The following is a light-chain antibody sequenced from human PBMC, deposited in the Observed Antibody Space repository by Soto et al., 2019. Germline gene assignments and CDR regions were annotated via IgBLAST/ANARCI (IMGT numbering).Light chain of an antibody. CDR3: SSYTTNSTLV. CDR1: SSDVRAYNY. V-gene: IGLV2-14*01. CDR2: EVS. J-gene: IGLJ1*01. Sequence: QSALTQPASVSGSPGQSITISCTGTSSDVRAYNYVSWYQQHPGKAPKFMIYEVSNRPSGISNRFSGSRSGNTASLTISGLQAEDEADYYCSSYTTNSTLVFGTGTKVTVL.